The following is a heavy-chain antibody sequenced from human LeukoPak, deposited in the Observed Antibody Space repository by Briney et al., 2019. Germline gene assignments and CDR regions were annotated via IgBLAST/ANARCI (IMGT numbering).Heavy chain of an antibody. CDR2: IIPILGIA. J-gene: IGHJ5*02. CDR1: GGTFSSYA. Sequence: SVRVSCKASGGTFSSYAISWLQQAPGQGLEWMGRIIPILGIANYAQKFQGRVTITADKSTSTAYMELSSLRSEDTAVYYCARDEDSRDYCSGGSCSWFDPWGQGTLVTVSS. CDR3: ARDEDSRDYCSGGSCSWFDP. V-gene: IGHV1-69*04. D-gene: IGHD2-15*01.